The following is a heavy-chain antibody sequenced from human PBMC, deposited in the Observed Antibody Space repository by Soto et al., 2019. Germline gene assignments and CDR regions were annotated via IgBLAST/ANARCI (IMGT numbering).Heavy chain of an antibody. CDR1: GFTFSSYA. CDR2: ISYDGSNK. CDR3: ARGVLEMATIFFDY. J-gene: IGHJ4*02. V-gene: IGHV3-30-3*01. D-gene: IGHD5-12*01. Sequence: GGSLRLSCAASGFTFSSYAMHLVRQAPGKGLEWVACISYDGSNKYYADSVKGRFTISRDNSKNTLYLQMNSLRAEDTAVYYCARGVLEMATIFFDYWGQGTLVPVSS.